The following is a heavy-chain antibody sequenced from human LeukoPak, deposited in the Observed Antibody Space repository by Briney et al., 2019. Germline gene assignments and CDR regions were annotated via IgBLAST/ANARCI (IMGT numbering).Heavy chain of an antibody. D-gene: IGHD3-3*01. V-gene: IGHV4-30-4*01. CDR1: GGSISRGDYY. Sequence: SETLSLTCTVSGGSISRGDYYWSWIRQPPGKGLEWIGYIYYSGSTYYNPSLKSRVTISVDTSKNQFSLKLSSVTAADTAVYYCARDPPGYYRGYFDYWGQGTLVTVSS. CDR3: ARDPPGYYRGYFDY. J-gene: IGHJ4*02. CDR2: IYYSGST.